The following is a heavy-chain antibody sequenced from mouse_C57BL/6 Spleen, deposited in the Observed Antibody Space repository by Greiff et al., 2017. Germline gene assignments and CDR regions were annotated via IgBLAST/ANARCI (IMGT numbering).Heavy chain of an antibody. V-gene: IGHV1-61*01. J-gene: IGHJ1*03. CDR1: GYTFTSYW. CDR3: ARRGPNWYFDV. CDR2: IYPSDSET. Sequence: QVQLQQPGAELVRPGSSVKLSCKASGYTFTSYWMDWVKQRPGQGLEWIGNIYPSDSETHYNQKFKDKATLTVDQSSSTAYMQLSSLTSEDSAVYYCARRGPNWYFDVWGTGTTVTVSS.